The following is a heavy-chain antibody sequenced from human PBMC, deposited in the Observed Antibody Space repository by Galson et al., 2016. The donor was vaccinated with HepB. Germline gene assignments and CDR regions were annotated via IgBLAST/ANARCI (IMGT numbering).Heavy chain of an antibody. Sequence: SVKVSCKASGFTLSRSAVQWARQTRGQRLEWIGWIVVGGGNTNYAQTFQERVTITRDMSTSTAYMELNSLTSEDTAVYYCAAPAGVGSHLGFDPWGQGTLVTVSS. J-gene: IGHJ5*02. V-gene: IGHV1-58*01. D-gene: IGHD1-26*01. CDR2: IVVGGGNT. CDR1: GFTLSRSA. CDR3: AAPAGVGSHLGFDP.